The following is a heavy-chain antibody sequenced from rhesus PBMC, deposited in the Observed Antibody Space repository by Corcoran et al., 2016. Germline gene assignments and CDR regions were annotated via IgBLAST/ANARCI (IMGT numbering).Heavy chain of an antibody. CDR1: GFTFSSYW. CDR3: AKDRGGYSWNSYYFDY. J-gene: IGHJ4*01. D-gene: IGHD1-1*01. CDR2: INSGGGST. Sequence: EVQLVESGGGLAKPGGSLRLSCAASGFTFSSYWMNWVGQTPGKGREWISAINSGGGSTYYADYVKGRFTISRDNSKNTLSLQMNSLRAEDTAVYYCAKDRGGYSWNSYYFDYWGQGVLVTVSS. V-gene: IGHV3S42*01.